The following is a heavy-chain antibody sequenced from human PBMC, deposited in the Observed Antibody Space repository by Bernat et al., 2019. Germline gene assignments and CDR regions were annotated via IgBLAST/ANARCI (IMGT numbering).Heavy chain of an antibody. Sequence: EVQLVESGGGEGKKGGGVRLSCAASGGRGRREGREWGRQEPGKCTGGGARTNRYGSGTRYADSVKGRFTISRDNAKNTLYLQMNSLRAEDTAVYYCAREFVTIFGVNYYQYGMDVWGQGTTVTVSS. CDR3: AREFVTIFGVNYYQYGMDV. D-gene: IGHD3-3*01. CDR2: TNRYGSGT. V-gene: IGHV3-74*01. J-gene: IGHJ6*02. CDR1: GGRGRREG.